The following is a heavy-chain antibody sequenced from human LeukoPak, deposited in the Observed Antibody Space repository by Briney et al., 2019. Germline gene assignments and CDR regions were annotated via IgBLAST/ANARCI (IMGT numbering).Heavy chain of an antibody. Sequence: GGSLRLSCAASGFTFSSYAMHWVRQAPGKGLEWVAVISYDGSNKYYADSVKGRFTISRDNSKNTLYLQMNSLRAEDTAVYYCARDSPDTSLQIYFFDYWGQGTLVTVSS. J-gene: IGHJ4*02. CDR3: ARDSPDTSLQIYFFDY. V-gene: IGHV3-30-3*01. D-gene: IGHD5-18*01. CDR2: ISYDGSNK. CDR1: GFTFSSYA.